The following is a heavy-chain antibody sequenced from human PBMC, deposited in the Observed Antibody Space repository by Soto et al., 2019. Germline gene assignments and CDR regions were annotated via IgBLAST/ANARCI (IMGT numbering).Heavy chain of an antibody. J-gene: IGHJ3*01. CDR1: GDRFTSFD. Sequence: VQLVQSGAEVKNPGASVKVSCKASGDRFTSFDINWVRQATGQGPEWIGWMNPSGNTGHAQSFQGRVTLSRDISISTAYIELSSLRSDDTAKYYCARYIVGRGFVVWGQGTVVIVSS. CDR2: MNPSGNT. CDR3: ARYIVGRGFVV. V-gene: IGHV1-8*01. D-gene: IGHD2-15*01.